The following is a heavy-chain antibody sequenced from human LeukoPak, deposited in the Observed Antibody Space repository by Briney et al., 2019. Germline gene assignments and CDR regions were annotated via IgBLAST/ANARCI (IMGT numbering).Heavy chain of an antibody. CDR1: GGSLSNW. J-gene: IGHJ1*01. CDR3: ARHMEMTGTRGFPD. D-gene: IGHD5-24*01. CDR2: QSGRT. V-gene: IGHV4-4*02. Sequence: SGTLSLTCAVSGGSLSNWWSWVRPPPGKGMECQSGRTNYNPSLKSRVFISVDNSKNQFSLNLRSVTAADTAVYYCARHMEMTGTRGFPDWGQGTLVTVSS.